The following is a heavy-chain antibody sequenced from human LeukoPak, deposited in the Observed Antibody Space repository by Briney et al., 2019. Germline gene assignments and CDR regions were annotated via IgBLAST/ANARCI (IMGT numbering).Heavy chain of an antibody. J-gene: IGHJ4*02. Sequence: GGSLRLSCAASGFTFDDYAMHWVRQAPGKGLEWVSGISWNSGSIGYADSVKGRFAISRDNAKNSLYLQMNSLRAEDTAVYYCAKDGISGSWDYWGQGTLVTVSS. V-gene: IGHV3-9*01. CDR2: ISWNSGSI. D-gene: IGHD1-26*01. CDR1: GFTFDDYA. CDR3: AKDGISGSWDY.